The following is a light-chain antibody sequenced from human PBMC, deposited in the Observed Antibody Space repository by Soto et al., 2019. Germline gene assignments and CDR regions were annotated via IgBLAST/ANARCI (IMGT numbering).Light chain of an antibody. CDR3: QQYNSFSPWT. CDR1: RSISNW. J-gene: IGKJ1*01. CDR2: DVS. V-gene: IGKV1-5*01. Sequence: DIQMTQSPSTLSASVGDRVTITCRASRSISNWLAWYQQTPGKAPKLLIYDVSSLESGVPSRFSGSGSGTEFTLTISSLQPDDFATYYCQQYNSFSPWTFGQGTKVEIK.